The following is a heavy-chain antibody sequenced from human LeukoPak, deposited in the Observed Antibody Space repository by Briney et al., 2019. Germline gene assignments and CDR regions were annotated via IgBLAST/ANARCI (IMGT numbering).Heavy chain of an antibody. Sequence: ASVKVSCKASGYTFTSYGISWVRHAPGQGLEWMGWISAYNGNTNYAQKLQGRVTMTTDTSTSTAYMELRSLRSDDTAVYYCAREEYCTNGVCYTLDYWGQGTLVTVSS. CDR2: ISAYNGNT. J-gene: IGHJ4*02. CDR1: GYTFTSYG. CDR3: AREEYCTNGVCYTLDY. V-gene: IGHV1-18*01. D-gene: IGHD2-8*01.